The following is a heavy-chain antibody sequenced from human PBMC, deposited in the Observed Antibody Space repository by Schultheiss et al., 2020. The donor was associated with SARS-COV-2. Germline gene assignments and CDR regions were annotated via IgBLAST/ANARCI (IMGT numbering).Heavy chain of an antibody. D-gene: IGHD4-23*01. CDR3: ARPNSGYWYFDL. CDR1: GGTFSSYA. J-gene: IGHJ2*01. V-gene: IGHV1-69*13. CDR2: IIPIFGTA. Sequence: SVKVSCKASGGTFSSYAISWVRQAPGQGHEWMGGIIPIFGTANYAQKFQGRVTITADESTSTAYMELSSLRSEDTAVYYCARPNSGYWYFDLWGPGTLVTVSS.